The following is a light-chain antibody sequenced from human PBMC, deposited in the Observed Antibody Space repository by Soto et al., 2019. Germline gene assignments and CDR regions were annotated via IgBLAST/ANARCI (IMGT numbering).Light chain of an antibody. J-gene: IGLJ1*01. CDR3: SSYTSSSTLV. Sequence: QSALTQPASVSGSPGQSITISCTGTSSDVGGYKYVSWYQLHPGKAPKLMIYEVSNRPSGVSNRFSGSKSGNTASLTISGLQAEDEADYYCSSYTSSSTLVFGTGTKVTVL. CDR1: SSDVGGYKY. CDR2: EVS. V-gene: IGLV2-14*01.